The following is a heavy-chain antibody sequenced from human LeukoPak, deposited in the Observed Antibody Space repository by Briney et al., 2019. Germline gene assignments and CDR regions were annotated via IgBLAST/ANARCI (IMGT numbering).Heavy chain of an antibody. CDR3: AKDQRWESPHYLDS. J-gene: IGHJ4*02. Sequence: GGSLRLSCAASGFTVSSDYMSWVRQAPGKGLEWVGRIKSKIDGGTIDYAAPVKGRFTISRNDSKNTLYLQMNSLKTEDTAVYYCAKDQRWESPHYLDSWGQGTLVTVSS. D-gene: IGHD1-26*01. CDR2: IKSKIDGGTI. CDR1: GFTVSSDY. V-gene: IGHV3-15*01.